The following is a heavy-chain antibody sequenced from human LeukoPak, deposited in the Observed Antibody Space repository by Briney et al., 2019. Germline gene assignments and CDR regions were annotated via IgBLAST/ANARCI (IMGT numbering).Heavy chain of an antibody. Sequence: PGGSLRLSCAASGFTFSSYAMSWVRQAPGKGLEWVAVISYDGSNKYYADSVKGRFTISRDNSKNSLYLQMDSLRAEDTAVFFCARIAAMLRGGDSFYYMEVWGRGTTVTISS. CDR1: GFTFSSYA. D-gene: IGHD3-10*01. V-gene: IGHV3-30*04. CDR3: ARIAAMLRGGDSFYYMEV. J-gene: IGHJ6*04. CDR2: ISYDGSNK.